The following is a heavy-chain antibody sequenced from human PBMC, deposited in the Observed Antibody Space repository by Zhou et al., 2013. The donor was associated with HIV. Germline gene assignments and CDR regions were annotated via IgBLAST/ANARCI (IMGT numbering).Heavy chain of an antibody. J-gene: IGHJ6*03. CDR2: ISSYNGHT. CDR1: GFTFTGFG. Sequence: QVQLLQSGAEVKKPGASVKVSCKASGFTFTGFGISWVRQAPGQGLEWMGWISSYNGHTNYAQKFQGRLTVTTDTSTSTAYMELRSLASDDTAVYYCARAYSTSWYGGGFYYMDVVGVRGPTVSVSS. V-gene: IGHV1-18*01. D-gene: IGHD4-4*01. CDR3: ARAYSTSWYGGGFYYMDV.